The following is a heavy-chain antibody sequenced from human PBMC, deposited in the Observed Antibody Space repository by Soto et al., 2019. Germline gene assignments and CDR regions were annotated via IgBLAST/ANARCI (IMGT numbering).Heavy chain of an antibody. CDR2: INPNSGGT. CDR3: ARGGDRYYYYYGMDV. V-gene: IGHV1-2*04. CDR1: GYTFTGYY. J-gene: IGHJ6*02. Sequence: ASVKVSCKASGYTFTGYYMHWVRQAPGQGLEWMGWINPNSGGTNYAQKFQGWVTMTRDTSISTAYMELSRLRSDDTAVYYCARGGDRYYYYYGMDVCGQGPTVTVYS. D-gene: IGHD3-3*01.